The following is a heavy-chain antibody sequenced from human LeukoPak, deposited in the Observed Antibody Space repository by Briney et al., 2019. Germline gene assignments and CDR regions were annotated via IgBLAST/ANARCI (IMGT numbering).Heavy chain of an antibody. CDR3: ARDGVVGATDWFDP. D-gene: IGHD1-26*01. CDR2: ISSSSSYI. J-gene: IGHJ5*02. Sequence: GGSLRLSCAASGFTFSSYSMNWVRQAPGKGLEWVSSISSSSSYIYYADSVKGRFTISRDNAKNSLYLQMNSLRAEDTAVYYCARDGVVGATDWFDPWGQGTLVTVSS. CDR1: GFTFSSYS. V-gene: IGHV3-21*01.